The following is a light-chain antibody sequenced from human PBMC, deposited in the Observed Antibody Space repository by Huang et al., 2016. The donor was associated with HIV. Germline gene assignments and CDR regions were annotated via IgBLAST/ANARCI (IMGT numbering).Light chain of an antibody. J-gene: IGKJ4*01. CDR2: GAS. CDR1: QSVSHY. Sequence: IVLTQTPASLSLSAGERATLSCRASQSVSHYLAWYQHKPGQPPRLLIYGASRRATDIPARFKGSGCGTDVTLTISSLEAEDSALYYCQESDTWPRLTLGGGTKVEIK. CDR3: QESDTWPRLT. V-gene: IGKV3-11*01.